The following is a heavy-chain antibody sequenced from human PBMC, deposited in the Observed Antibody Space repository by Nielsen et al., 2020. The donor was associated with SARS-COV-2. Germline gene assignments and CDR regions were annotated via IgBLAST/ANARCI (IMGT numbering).Heavy chain of an antibody. J-gene: IGHJ5*02. D-gene: IGHD2-2*01. Sequence: ASVKVSCKASGYTSTSYGISWVRQATGQGLEWMGWISAYNGNTNYAQKLQGRVTMTTDTSTSTAYMELRSLRSDDTAVYYCARESVTYCSSTSCYGSWFDPWGQGTLVTVSS. CDR3: ARESVTYCSSTSCYGSWFDP. CDR2: ISAYNGNT. CDR1: GYTSTSYG. V-gene: IGHV1-18*04.